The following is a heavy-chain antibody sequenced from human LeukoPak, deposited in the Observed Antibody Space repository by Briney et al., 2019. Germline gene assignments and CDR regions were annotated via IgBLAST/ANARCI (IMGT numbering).Heavy chain of an antibody. CDR1: GYTFTGYY. V-gene: IGHV1-2*02. Sequence: ASVKVSCKASGYTFTGYYMHWVRHAPGQGLEWMGWINPNSGGTNSAQNFQSKVTMTSDTSISTAYMALSRLRSDDTAVYYCARNYGITGTTRQLTWFDPWGQGTLVTVSS. CDR2: INPNSGGT. J-gene: IGHJ5*02. CDR3: ARNYGITGTTRQLTWFDP. D-gene: IGHD1-7*01.